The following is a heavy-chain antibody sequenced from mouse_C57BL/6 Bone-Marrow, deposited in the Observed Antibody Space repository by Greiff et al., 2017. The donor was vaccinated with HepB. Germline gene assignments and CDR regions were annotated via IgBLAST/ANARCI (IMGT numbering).Heavy chain of an antibody. J-gene: IGHJ3*01. CDR1: GFTFSSYA. Sequence: DVMLVESGGGLVKPGGSLKLSCAASGFTFSSYAMSWVRQTPEKRLEWVATISDGGSYTYYPDNVKGRFTIYRDNAKNNLYLQMSHLKSEDTAMYYCARGWGFAYWGQGTLVTVSA. CDR2: ISDGGSYT. CDR3: ARGWGFAY. V-gene: IGHV5-4*03.